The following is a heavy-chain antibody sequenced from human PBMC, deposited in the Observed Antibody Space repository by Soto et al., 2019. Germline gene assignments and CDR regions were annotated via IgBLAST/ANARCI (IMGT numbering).Heavy chain of an antibody. CDR1: GFSFSTNW. CDR3: ARHPERIAQIGWFDP. V-gene: IGHV3-48*01. D-gene: IGHD6-13*01. CDR2: LNNDGSTI. Sequence: PGGSLRLSCAASGFSFSTNWMHWVRQAPGKGLEWVSGLNNDGSTIYYADSVKGRFTISRDNAKNSLYLQMNSLRAEDTAVYYCARHPERIAQIGWFDPWGQGTLVTVSS. J-gene: IGHJ5*02.